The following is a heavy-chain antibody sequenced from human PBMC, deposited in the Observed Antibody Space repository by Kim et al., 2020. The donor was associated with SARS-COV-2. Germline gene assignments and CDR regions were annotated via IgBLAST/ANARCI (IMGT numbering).Heavy chain of an antibody. D-gene: IGHD2-21*01. Sequence: SETLSLTCTISGGYISTYQWGWMRQAPGKGLEWLAHIFHTGSVRYNPSHRSRLTMSIDTSRNQFSLKVNSVTVADTALYYCTRSTYFHYPDGWYFDLWGRGALVTVSS. V-gene: IGHV4-59*01. CDR1: GGYISTYQ. CDR2: IFHTGSV. CDR3: TRSTYFHYPDGWYFDL. J-gene: IGHJ2*01.